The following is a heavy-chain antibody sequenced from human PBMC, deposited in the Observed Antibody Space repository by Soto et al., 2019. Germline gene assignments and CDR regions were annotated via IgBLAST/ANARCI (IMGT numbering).Heavy chain of an antibody. CDR1: GFTVSNNY. CDR2: IYSGGYT. CDR3: GTRPGGGGY. Sequence: EVQLVESGGGLIQPGGSLRLSCAVSGFTVSNNYMSWVRQAPGKGLEGVSVIYSGGYTAYGDSVKGRFTISRDNSKNNLSLKMKGLGAAATAVYYWGTRPGGGGYWGQGTLVTVSS. V-gene: IGHV3-53*01. J-gene: IGHJ4*02. D-gene: IGHD3-10*01.